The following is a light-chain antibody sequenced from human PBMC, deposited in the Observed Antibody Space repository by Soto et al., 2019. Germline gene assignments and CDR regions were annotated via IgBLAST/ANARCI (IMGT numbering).Light chain of an antibody. CDR1: QGISSY. V-gene: IGKV1-9*01. CDR3: QQLNSNPLT. CDR2: SAS. J-gene: IGKJ3*01. Sequence: DIQLTQSPSFQSASVGDRVIITCRASQGISSYLAWYQQKPGKAPKLLIYSASTLQSGVPSRFGGSGSGTEFTLTISSLQPEDFATYYCQQLNSNPLTFGPGTKVDIK.